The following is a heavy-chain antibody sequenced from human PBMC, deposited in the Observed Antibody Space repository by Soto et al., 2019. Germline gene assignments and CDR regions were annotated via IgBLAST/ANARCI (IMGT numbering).Heavy chain of an antibody. V-gene: IGHV4-30-2*01. CDR2: IYHSGST. Sequence: PSETLSLTCAVSGGSISSVGYSWSWIRQPQGKGMELIGYIYHSGSTYCNPSLKSRVTISVDRSKKQFSLKLSSVTAADTAVYYCSRVYSSSHIGLFDXWGQGTLVTVSX. D-gene: IGHD6-6*01. CDR3: SRVYSSSHIGLFDX. CDR1: GGSISSVGYS. J-gene: IGHJ5*02.